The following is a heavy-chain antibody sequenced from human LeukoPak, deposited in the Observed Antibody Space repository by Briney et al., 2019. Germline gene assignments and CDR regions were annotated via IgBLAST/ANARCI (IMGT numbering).Heavy chain of an antibody. CDR2: ISTDGSAT. CDR1: GFTFSSHW. J-gene: IGHJ3*01. Sequence: GGSLRLSCAASGFTFSSHWMHWVRQVPGKGLVWVSRISTDGSATTYADSVKGRFTISRDNDKNTLYLQMNSLSGEDTALYYCARDHYYDSSGYYSDAFDLWGQGTMVTVSS. V-gene: IGHV3-74*01. CDR3: ARDHYYDSSGYYSDAFDL. D-gene: IGHD3-22*01.